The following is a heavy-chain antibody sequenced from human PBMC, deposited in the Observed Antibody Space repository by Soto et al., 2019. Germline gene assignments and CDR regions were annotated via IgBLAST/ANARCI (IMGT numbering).Heavy chain of an antibody. CDR3: ARQYYDYVWGSYRPRVGMDV. CDR2: IIPIFGTA. J-gene: IGHJ6*02. D-gene: IGHD3-16*02. CDR1: GGTFSSYA. V-gene: IGHV1-69*13. Sequence: ASVKVSCKASGGTFSSYAISWVRQAPGQGLEWMGGIIPIFGTANYAQKFQGRVTITADESTSTAYMELSSLRSEDTAVYYCARQYYDYVWGSYRPRVGMDVWGQGTTVTVSS.